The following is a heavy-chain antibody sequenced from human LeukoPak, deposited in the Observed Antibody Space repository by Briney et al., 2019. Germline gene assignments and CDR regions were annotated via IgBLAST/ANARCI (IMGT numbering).Heavy chain of an antibody. CDR1: GDSINSGGSY. CDR2: IYHTGDT. D-gene: IGHD1-26*01. Sequence: SETLSLTCTVSGDSINSGGSYWSWVRQPPGKGLEWIGYIYHTGDTFYNPSLKSRVTISLDRSQNQFSLSLTSMTAADTAVYYCARDDGSSGVDHWGQGTLVTDSS. V-gene: IGHV4-30-2*01. J-gene: IGHJ4*02. CDR3: ARDDGSSGVDH.